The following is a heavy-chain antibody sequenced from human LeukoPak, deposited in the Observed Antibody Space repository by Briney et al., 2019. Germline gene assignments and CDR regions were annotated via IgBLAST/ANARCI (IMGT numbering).Heavy chain of an antibody. CDR3: AKAPHSSYDSSGYYLDY. V-gene: IGHV3-23*01. CDR1: GFTFSSYA. CDR2: ISGSGGST. Sequence: GGSLRLSCAASGFTFSSYAMSRVRQAPGKGLEWVSAISGSGGSTYYADSVKGRFTISRDNSKNTLYLQMNSLRAEDTAVYYCAKAPHSSYDSSGYYLDYWGQGTLVTVSS. J-gene: IGHJ4*02. D-gene: IGHD3-22*01.